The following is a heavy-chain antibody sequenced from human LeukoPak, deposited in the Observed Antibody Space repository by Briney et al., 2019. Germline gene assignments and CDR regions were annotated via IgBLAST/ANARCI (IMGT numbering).Heavy chain of an antibody. CDR2: IDSDGIST. CDR1: EFTFSSYW. J-gene: IGHJ3*02. Sequence: GGSLRLSCAASEFTFSSYWMHWVRQAPGKGLVWVSRIDSDGISTSYADSVKGRFTISRDNAKNTLYLQMNTLRAEDTAVYYCARGFTILGVVNDAFDIWGQGTMVTVSS. D-gene: IGHD3-3*01. CDR3: ARGFTILGVVNDAFDI. V-gene: IGHV3-74*01.